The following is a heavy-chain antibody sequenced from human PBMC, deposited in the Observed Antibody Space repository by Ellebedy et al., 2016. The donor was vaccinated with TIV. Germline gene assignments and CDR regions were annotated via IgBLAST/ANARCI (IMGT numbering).Heavy chain of an antibody. CDR1: GFDFRYYG. V-gene: IGHV3-30*02. J-gene: IGHJ6*02. CDR3: AKEPWGQGILGGYGVEV. CDR2: IRHDGTYR. Sequence: PGGSLRLSCAASGFDFRYYGMHWVRQAPGKAPEWVAFIRHDGTYRAYGDFVRGRFTISRDNPGNTLYLQLNNLRAEDTSVFYCAKEPWGQGILGGYGVEVWGQGTTVTVSS. D-gene: IGHD1-26*01.